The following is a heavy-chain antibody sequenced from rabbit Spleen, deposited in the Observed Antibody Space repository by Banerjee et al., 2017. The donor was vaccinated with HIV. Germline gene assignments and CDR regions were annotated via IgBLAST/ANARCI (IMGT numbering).Heavy chain of an antibody. V-gene: IGHV1S40*01. CDR2: IDPIFHFT. J-gene: IGHJ4*01. Sequence: QSLEESGGGLVQPGASLTLTCTASGFSFSSSYWICWVRQAPGKGLEWIGYIDPIFHFTPSAGGVPGRFPIPRHNAQNTLYLQLNSLTAADTATYFCVREVAAKFSLWGQGTLVTVS. CDR3: VREVAAKFSL. CDR1: GFSFSSSYW. D-gene: IGHD4-1*01.